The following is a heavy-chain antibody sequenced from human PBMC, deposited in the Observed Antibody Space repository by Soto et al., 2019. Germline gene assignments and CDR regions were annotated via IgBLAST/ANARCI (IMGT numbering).Heavy chain of an antibody. CDR2: ISAYNGNT. V-gene: IGHV1-18*01. CDR1: GYTFTSYG. J-gene: IGHJ4*02. D-gene: IGHD2-15*01. CDR3: ARAVAPYCSGGSCYYYFDY. Sequence: ASVKVSCKASGYTFTSYGISWVRQAPGQGLEWMGWISAYNGNTNYAQKLQGRVTMTTDTSTSTAYMELRSLRSDDTAVYYCARAVAPYCSGGSCYYYFDYWGQGTLVTVSS.